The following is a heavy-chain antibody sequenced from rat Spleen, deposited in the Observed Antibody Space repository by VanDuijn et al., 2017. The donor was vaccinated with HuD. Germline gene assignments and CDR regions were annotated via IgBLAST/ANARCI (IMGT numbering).Heavy chain of an antibody. V-gene: IGHV3-3*01. J-gene: IGHJ2*01. CDR1: GYSISSSYK. D-gene: IGHD1-9*01. CDR3: ARVGIPPFDY. Sequence: EGQLQESGPGLVKPSQSLSLTCSVTGYSISSSYKWNWIRKFPGNKLEFMGYINSAGSTNYNPSLKSRISITRDTSKNQFFLQVNSVTTEDTATYYCARVGIPPFDYWGQGVMVTVSS. CDR2: INSAGST.